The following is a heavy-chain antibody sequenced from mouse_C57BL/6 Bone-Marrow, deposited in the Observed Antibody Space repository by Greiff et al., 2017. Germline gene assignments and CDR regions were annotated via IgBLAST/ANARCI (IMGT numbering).Heavy chain of an antibody. V-gene: IGHV1-64*01. CDR1: GYTFTSYW. D-gene: IGHD2-12*01. Sequence: QVQLQQPGAELVKPGASVKLSCKASGYTFTSYWMHWVKQRPGQGLEWIGMIHPNSGSTNYNEKFKSKATLTVDKSSSKAYMQLSSLTSEDSAVYYCARSYYSPWFAYWGQGTLVTVSA. CDR2: IHPNSGST. CDR3: ARSYYSPWFAY. J-gene: IGHJ3*01.